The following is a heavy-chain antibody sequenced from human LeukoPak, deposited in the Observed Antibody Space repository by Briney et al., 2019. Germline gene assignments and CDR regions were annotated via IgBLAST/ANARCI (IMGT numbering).Heavy chain of an antibody. CDR1: GYSISSGYY. CDR2: IYHSGST. V-gene: IGHV4-38-2*02. Sequence: SETLSLTCTVSGYSISSGYYWGWIRQPPGKGLEWIGSIYHSGSTYYNPSLKSRVTISVDTSKNQFTLKLSSVTAADTAVYYCANARGDYGNYYYYGMDVWGQGTTVTVSS. D-gene: IGHD4-17*01. CDR3: ANARGDYGNYYYYGMDV. J-gene: IGHJ6*02.